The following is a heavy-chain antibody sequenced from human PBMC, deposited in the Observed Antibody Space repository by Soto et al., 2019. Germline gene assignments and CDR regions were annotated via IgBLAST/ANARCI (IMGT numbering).Heavy chain of an antibody. CDR3: AKSLSTATSFDY. CDR1: GFTFSSYA. V-gene: IGHV3-23*01. CDR2: ISVAGDT. J-gene: IGHJ4*02. Sequence: GGSLRLSCAASGFTFSSYAMNWVRQAPGKGPEWVSHISVAGDTYYADSVKGRFTISRDNSRNTLFLQMNSLRAEDTAVYYCAKSLSTATSFDYWGQGTPVTVSS.